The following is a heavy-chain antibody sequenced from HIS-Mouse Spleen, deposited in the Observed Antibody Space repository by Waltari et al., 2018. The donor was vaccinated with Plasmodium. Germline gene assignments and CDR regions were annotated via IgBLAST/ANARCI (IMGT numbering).Heavy chain of an antibody. Sequence: EVQLVACGCVLVQPGGSLRLSCAASGFPFSSYWMTWVRQAPGKGLEWVANIKQDGSEKYYGDSVKGRFTISRDNAKNSLYLKMNSLRAEDTAVYYCASSWYWYFDLWGRGTLVTVSS. J-gene: IGHJ2*01. CDR2: IKQDGSEK. CDR3: ASSWYWYFDL. V-gene: IGHV3-7*01. CDR1: GFPFSSYW. D-gene: IGHD6-13*01.